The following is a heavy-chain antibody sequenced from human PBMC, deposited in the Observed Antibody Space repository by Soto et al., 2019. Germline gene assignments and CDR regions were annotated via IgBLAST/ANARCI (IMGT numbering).Heavy chain of an antibody. J-gene: IGHJ4*02. CDR1: GFTFSSYA. Sequence: EVQLLESGGGLVHPGGSLRLSCAASGFTFSSYAMSWVRQAPGKGLEWVSAISGSGGSTYYADSVKGRFTISRDNSKNTLYLQMNSLRAEDTAVYYCANHRDGYKKVDYWGQGTLVTVSS. V-gene: IGHV3-23*01. D-gene: IGHD5-12*01. CDR3: ANHRDGYKKVDY. CDR2: ISGSGGST.